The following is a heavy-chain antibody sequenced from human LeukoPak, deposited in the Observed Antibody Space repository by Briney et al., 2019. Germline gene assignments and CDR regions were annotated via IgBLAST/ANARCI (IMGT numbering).Heavy chain of an antibody. CDR2: ISYDGSNK. J-gene: IGHJ4*02. D-gene: IGHD5-12*01. Sequence: GGSLRLSCAASGFTFSNYGMLWVRQAPGKGLERVAVISYDGSNKYYTDSVKGRFTISRDNSKNTLCLQMNSLRVEDTAVYYCARSRGVSGYDFAYWGQGTLVTVSS. V-gene: IGHV3-30*03. CDR3: ARSRGVSGYDFAY. CDR1: GFTFSNYG.